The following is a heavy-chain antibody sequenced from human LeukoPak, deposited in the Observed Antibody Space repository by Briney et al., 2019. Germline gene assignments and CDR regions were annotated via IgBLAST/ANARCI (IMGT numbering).Heavy chain of an antibody. CDR3: AKRLGTGELLPYFDY. CDR2: ISGSGGST. D-gene: IGHD1-7*01. V-gene: IGHV3-23*01. J-gene: IGHJ4*02. CDR1: GFTFSSYA. Sequence: GGSLRLSCAASGFTFSSYAVTWVRQAPGKGLEWVSTISGSGGSTYYADSVKGRFTISRDNSKNTLYLQMNSLAAEDTAIYYWAKRLGTGELLPYFDYWGQGTLVTVSS.